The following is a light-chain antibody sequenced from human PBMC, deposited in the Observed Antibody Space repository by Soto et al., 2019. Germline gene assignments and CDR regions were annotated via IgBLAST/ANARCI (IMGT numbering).Light chain of an antibody. Sequence: DIVMTQSPATLSVARGEIATLSCRASQSDSSNLAWCQQKPGQAPTLLIYGASTRATGIPARFSGSGSGTEFTLTISSLQSEDFAVYYCQQYNNWPPLTFGGGTKVDI. CDR3: QQYNNWPPLT. V-gene: IGKV3-15*01. CDR2: GAS. J-gene: IGKJ4*01. CDR1: QSDSSN.